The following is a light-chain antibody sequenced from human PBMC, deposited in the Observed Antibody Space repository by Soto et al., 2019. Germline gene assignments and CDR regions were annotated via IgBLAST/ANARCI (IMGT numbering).Light chain of an antibody. Sequence: DIQMTQSPSSLSASVRDSVTITCRASQNIRNYLNWYQQKPGRAPKILIYAASSLQSGVPSRFSGGGSGTDFTLTSTSLQPEDFVTYYCQQSYSSPWTFGQGTKVEIK. CDR1: QNIRNY. V-gene: IGKV1-39*01. CDR3: QQSYSSPWT. CDR2: AAS. J-gene: IGKJ1*01.